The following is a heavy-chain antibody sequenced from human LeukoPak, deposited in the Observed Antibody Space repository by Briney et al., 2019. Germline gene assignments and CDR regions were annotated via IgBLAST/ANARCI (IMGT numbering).Heavy chain of an antibody. CDR3: AREHKYCSGGSCGIYGMDV. D-gene: IGHD2-15*01. CDR1: GFTVSNTY. V-gene: IGHV3-7*01. CDR2: IKQDGSEK. J-gene: IGHJ6*02. Sequence: GAALRLSCAASGFTVSNTYMSWVRQAPGKGLEWVANIKQDGSEKYYVDSVKGRFTISRDNAKNSLYLQMNSLRAEDTAVYYCAREHKYCSGGSCGIYGMDVWGQGTTVTVSS.